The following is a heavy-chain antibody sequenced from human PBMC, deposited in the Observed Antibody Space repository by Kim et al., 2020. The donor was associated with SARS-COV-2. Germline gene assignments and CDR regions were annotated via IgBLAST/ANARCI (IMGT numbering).Heavy chain of an antibody. CDR3: ATPHTMVRLKEYYYGMDV. D-gene: IGHD3-10*01. V-gene: IGHV1-24*01. CDR2: FDPEDGET. Sequence: ASVKVSCKVSGYTLTELSMHWVRQAPGKGLEWMGGFDPEDGETIYAQKFQGRVTMTEDTSTDTAYMELSSLRSEDTAVYYCATPHTMVRLKEYYYGMDVWGQGTTVTVSS. J-gene: IGHJ6*02. CDR1: GYTLTELS.